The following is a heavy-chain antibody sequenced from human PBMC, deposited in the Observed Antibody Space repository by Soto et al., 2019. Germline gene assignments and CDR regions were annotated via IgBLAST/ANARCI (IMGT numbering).Heavy chain of an antibody. V-gene: IGHV4-30-2*01. CDR2: IYHSGST. J-gene: IGHJ6*02. Sequence: QLQLQESGSGLVKPSQTLSLTCAVSGGSISSGCYSWSWIRQPPGQGLEWIGYIYHSGSTYYKPSLKSRVAISVDRSENQFSLKLSSVTAADTAVYYCARVQDEGYGMDVWGQGTTVTVSS. CDR3: ARVQDEGYGMDV. CDR1: GGSISSGCYS.